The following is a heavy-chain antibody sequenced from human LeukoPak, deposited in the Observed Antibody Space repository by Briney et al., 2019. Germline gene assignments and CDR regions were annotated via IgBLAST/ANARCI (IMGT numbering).Heavy chain of an antibody. Sequence: GASVKVSCKASGYIFSDFYMHWVRQAPGQGLEWMGWIYPYSGDTNYAQNFQGRVTMTRDTSISTAYMELSSLKSDDTAVYYCARDRNSGSSLDIWGQGTMLTVSS. CDR3: ARDRNSGSSLDI. CDR2: IYPYSGDT. V-gene: IGHV1-2*02. CDR1: GYIFSDFY. J-gene: IGHJ3*02. D-gene: IGHD6-6*01.